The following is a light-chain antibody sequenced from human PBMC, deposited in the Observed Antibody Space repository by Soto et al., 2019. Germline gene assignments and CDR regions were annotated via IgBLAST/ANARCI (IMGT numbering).Light chain of an antibody. Sequence: QSALTQSPSASASPGQSVTISCTGSSGDIGAYNYVSWYQQHPGKAPKLLIYEINTRPSGVSNRFSGSKSGNTASLTISWLQAEDEGDYYCSSFTIRSTLLFGGGTKLTVL. CDR1: SGDIGAYNY. CDR3: SSFTIRSTLL. J-gene: IGLJ3*02. CDR2: EIN. V-gene: IGLV2-14*01.